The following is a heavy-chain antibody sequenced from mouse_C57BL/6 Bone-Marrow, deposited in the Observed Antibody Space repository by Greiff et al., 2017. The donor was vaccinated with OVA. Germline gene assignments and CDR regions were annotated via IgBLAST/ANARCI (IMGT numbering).Heavy chain of an antibody. Sequence: EVQLQQPGPELVKPGASVKLPCKASGYTFTDYNMDWVKQSHGKSLEWIGDINPNNGGTIYNQKFKGKATMTVDKSSSTAYMELRSLTSEDTAVYYCARSSYGSSYYAMDYWGQGTSVTVSS. CDR3: ARSSYGSSYYAMDY. CDR2: INPNNGGT. V-gene: IGHV1-18*01. J-gene: IGHJ4*01. D-gene: IGHD1-1*01. CDR1: GYTFTDYN.